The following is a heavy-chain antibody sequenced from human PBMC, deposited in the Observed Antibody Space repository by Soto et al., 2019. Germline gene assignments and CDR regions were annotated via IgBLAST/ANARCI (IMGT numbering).Heavy chain of an antibody. Sequence: GGSLRLSCAASGFTFSSYWMHWVRQAPGRGLVWVSRINSDGSSTSYADSVKGRFTISRDNAKNTLYLQMNSLRAEDTAVYYCARELPYSNDAFDIWGQGTMVTVSS. CDR3: ARELPYSNDAFDI. V-gene: IGHV3-74*01. J-gene: IGHJ3*02. CDR1: GFTFSSYW. D-gene: IGHD4-4*01. CDR2: INSDGSST.